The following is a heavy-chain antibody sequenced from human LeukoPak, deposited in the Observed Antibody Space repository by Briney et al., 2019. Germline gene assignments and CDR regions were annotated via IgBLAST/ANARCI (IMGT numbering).Heavy chain of an antibody. Sequence: GGSLRLSCAASGFTFSSYAMSWVRQAPGKGLEYVSAIMPSGETRGYANSMKGRFTISRDNSKNTLYLQMGSLGAEDMAIYYCARDRDGGFAFDIWGQGTLVTVSS. CDR3: ARDRDGGFAFDI. J-gene: IGHJ3*02. CDR1: GFTFSSYA. CDR2: IMPSGETR. V-gene: IGHV3-64*01. D-gene: IGHD2-15*01.